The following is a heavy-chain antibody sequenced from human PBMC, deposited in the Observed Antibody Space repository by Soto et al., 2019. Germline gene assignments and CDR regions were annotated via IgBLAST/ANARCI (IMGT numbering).Heavy chain of an antibody. Sequence: QVQLVQSGAEVKKHRASVKVSCKASGYTFTSYAMHWVRQAPGQRLEWMGWINAGNVNTKESKKVQGSVTITRETSASTAYMELSSQRSDATAVYYCTSGVPSDYGSGSVGYWGQGTLDTVSS. J-gene: IGHJ4*02. V-gene: IGHV1-3*01. CDR3: TSGVPSDYGSGSVGY. CDR2: INAGNVNT. CDR1: GYTFTSYA. D-gene: IGHD3-10*01.